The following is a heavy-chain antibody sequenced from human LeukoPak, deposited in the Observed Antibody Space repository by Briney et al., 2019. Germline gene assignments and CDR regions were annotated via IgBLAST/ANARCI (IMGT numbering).Heavy chain of an antibody. Sequence: QTGGSLRLSCAASGFTFDDYAMHWVRQPPGKGLEWVSGISWNSGSIDYADSVKGRFTISRDNAENSLYLQMNSLRAEDTALYYCAKDTTGDYNYGLDYWGQGTLVTVSS. J-gene: IGHJ4*02. D-gene: IGHD5-18*01. CDR1: GFTFDDYA. V-gene: IGHV3-9*01. CDR2: ISWNSGSI. CDR3: AKDTTGDYNYGLDY.